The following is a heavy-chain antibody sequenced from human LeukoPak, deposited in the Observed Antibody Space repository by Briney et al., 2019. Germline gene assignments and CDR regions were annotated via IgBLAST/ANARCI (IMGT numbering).Heavy chain of an antibody. CDR2: ISSSGSTI. Sequence: GGSLRLSCVASGFTFTNAWMSWIRQAPGTGLEWVSYISSSGSTIYYADSVKGRFTISRDNAKNSLYLQMNSLRAEDTAVYYCARGVPQRRVFDPWGQGTLVTVSS. CDR1: GFTFTNAW. J-gene: IGHJ5*02. D-gene: IGHD1-1*01. V-gene: IGHV3-11*01. CDR3: ARGVPQRRVFDP.